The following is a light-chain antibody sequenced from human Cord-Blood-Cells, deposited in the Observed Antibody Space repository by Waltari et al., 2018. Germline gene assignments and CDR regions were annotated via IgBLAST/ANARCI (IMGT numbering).Light chain of an antibody. V-gene: IGKV1-5*01. CDR2: EAS. Sequence: DIQMTQSPSTLSASVGDRVTITCRTSQSISSWLAWYQQKPGEAPKLLIYEASSLESVVPSRCSGSGSGTEFTLTISSLQPDDFATYYCQQYNSYWTFGQGTKVEIK. J-gene: IGKJ1*01. CDR3: QQYNSYWT. CDR1: QSISSW.